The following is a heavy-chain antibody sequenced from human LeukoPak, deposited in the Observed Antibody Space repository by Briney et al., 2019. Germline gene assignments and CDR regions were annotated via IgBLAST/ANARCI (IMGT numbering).Heavy chain of an antibody. CDR1: GLNFDDSA. Sequence: GGPLRLSCVASGLNFDDSAMHWVRQAPGKGLEWVSAISGSGGSTYYADSVKGRFTISRDNSKNTLYLQMNSLRAEDTAVYYCAKPLWFGELSFASDIWGQGTMVTVSS. J-gene: IGHJ3*02. V-gene: IGHV3-23*01. CDR2: ISGSGGST. CDR3: AKPLWFGELSFASDI. D-gene: IGHD3-10*01.